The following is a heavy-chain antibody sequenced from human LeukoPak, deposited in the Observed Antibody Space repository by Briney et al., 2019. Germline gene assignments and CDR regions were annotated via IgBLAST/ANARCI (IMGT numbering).Heavy chain of an antibody. J-gene: IGHJ6*04. V-gene: IGHV3-53*01. CDR1: WDIDIYTY. D-gene: IGHD3-16*01. CDR2: IYSGGTT. CDR3: STSPSWGV. Sequence: GGSLRLPCAASWDIDIYTYVMWLRQAPGKGLEWVSVIYSGGTTHYADSVKGRFTISRDNSKNTLYLQMNSLRVDETGVCSCSTSPSWGVWGKGTTVTVSS.